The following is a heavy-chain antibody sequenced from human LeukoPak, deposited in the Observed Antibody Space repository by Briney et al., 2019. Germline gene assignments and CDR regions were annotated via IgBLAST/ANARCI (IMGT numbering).Heavy chain of an antibody. CDR1: GGSISSSSYH. CDR3: ARVLRDSSGWYGYYFDY. D-gene: IGHD6-19*01. V-gene: IGHV4-39*07. J-gene: IGHJ4*02. Sequence: SETLSLTCTVSGGSISSSSYHWGWIRQPPGKGLEWIGSIYYSGSTYYNPSLKSRVTISVDTSKNQFSLKLSSVTAADTAVYYCARVLRDSSGWYGYYFDYWGQGTLVTVSS. CDR2: IYYSGST.